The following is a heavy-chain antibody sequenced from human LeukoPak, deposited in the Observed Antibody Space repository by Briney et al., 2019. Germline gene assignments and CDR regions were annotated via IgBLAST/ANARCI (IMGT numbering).Heavy chain of an antibody. D-gene: IGHD1-26*01. CDR2: IIPIFGTA. CDR3: ARLSIVGAATGFDY. Sequence: ASVTVSCKASGGTFISYAISWVRQAPGQGLEWMGGIIPIFGTANYAQKFQGRVTITTDESTSTAYMELSSLRSEDTAVYYCARLSIVGAATGFDYWGQGTLVTVSS. J-gene: IGHJ4*02. CDR1: GGTFISYA. V-gene: IGHV1-69*05.